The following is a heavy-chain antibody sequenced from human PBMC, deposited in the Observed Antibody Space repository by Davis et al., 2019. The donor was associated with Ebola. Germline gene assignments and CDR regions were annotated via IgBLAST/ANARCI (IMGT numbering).Heavy chain of an antibody. CDR1: GFTFSSYG. Sequence: GESLKISCAASGFTFSSYGMHWVRQAPGKGLEWVAVIWYDGSNKYYADSVKGRFTISRDNSKNTLYLQMNSLRAEDTAVYYCARDQTALWLREHDAFDIWGQGTMVTVSS. CDR2: IWYDGSNK. D-gene: IGHD5-18*01. CDR3: ARDQTALWLREHDAFDI. J-gene: IGHJ3*02. V-gene: IGHV3-33*01.